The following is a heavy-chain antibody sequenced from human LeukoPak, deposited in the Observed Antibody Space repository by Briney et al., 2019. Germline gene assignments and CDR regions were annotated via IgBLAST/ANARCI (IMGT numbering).Heavy chain of an antibody. J-gene: IGHJ5*02. CDR1: GGSFSGYY. CDR2: IYYSGST. V-gene: IGHV4-34*01. CDR3: ARDPPGEYSSSSGLNWFDP. Sequence: SETLSLTCAVYGGSFSGYYWGWIRQPPGKGLEWIGSIYYSGSTYYNPSLKSRVTISVDTSKNQFSLKLSSVTAADTAVYYCARDPPGEYSSSSGLNWFDPWGQGTLVTVSS. D-gene: IGHD6-6*01.